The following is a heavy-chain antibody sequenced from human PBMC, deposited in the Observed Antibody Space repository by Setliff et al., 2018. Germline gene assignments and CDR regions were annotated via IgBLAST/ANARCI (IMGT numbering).Heavy chain of an antibody. CDR3: ARGLHDTSDDYYVGAFDM. V-gene: IGHV4-34*01. Sequence: PSETLSLTCAVYGGSFSGYYWSWIRQPPGKGLEWIGEINHSGSTNYNPSLKSRVTLSVDTSKNKLSLRLTSVTAADTALYYCARGLHDTSDDYYVGAFDMWGLGTKVTVSS. D-gene: IGHD3-22*01. CDR2: INHSGST. CDR1: GGSFSGYY. J-gene: IGHJ3*02.